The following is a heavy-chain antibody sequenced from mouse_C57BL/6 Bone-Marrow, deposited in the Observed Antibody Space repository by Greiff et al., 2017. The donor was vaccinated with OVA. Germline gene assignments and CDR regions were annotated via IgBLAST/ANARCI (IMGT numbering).Heavy chain of an antibody. J-gene: IGHJ4*01. CDR1: GFTFTSYW. Sequence: QVQLQQPGAELVKPGASVKLSCTASGFTFTSYWMHWVKQRPGQGLEWIGMIHPNSGSTNYNEKFKSKATLTVDKYSSTAYMQLSSLTSEDAAVDYCARKLNYYAMDYWGQGTSVTVSS. V-gene: IGHV1-64*01. CDR3: ARKLNYYAMDY. CDR2: IHPNSGST. D-gene: IGHD4-1*01.